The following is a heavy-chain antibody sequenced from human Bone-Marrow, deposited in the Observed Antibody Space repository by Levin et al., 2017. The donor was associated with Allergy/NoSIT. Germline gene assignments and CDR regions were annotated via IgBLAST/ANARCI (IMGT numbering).Heavy chain of an antibody. CDR3: ARRGSCDY. J-gene: IGHJ4*02. Sequence: KVSCKGFGFSFTTYWVGWVRLMPGKGLEWMGIISPSDSEIRYSPSFQGQVTISADKSLNTAYLQWSSLKVSDTAIYYGARRGSCDYWGQGTLVTVSS. CDR1: GFSFTTYW. D-gene: IGHD2-15*01. V-gene: IGHV5-51*01. CDR2: ISPSDSEI.